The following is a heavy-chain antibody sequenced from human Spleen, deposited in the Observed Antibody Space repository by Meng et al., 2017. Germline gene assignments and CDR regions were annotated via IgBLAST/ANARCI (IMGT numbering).Heavy chain of an antibody. CDR1: GGSFSDYY. D-gene: IGHD4-11*01. CDR3: ARGPTTMAHDFDY. V-gene: IGHV4-34*01. J-gene: IGHJ4*02. CDR2: INHSGST. Sequence: QVHLQQWAVGLLRLSETLSLTCVVSGGSFSDYYWSWIRQPPGKGLEWIGEINHSGSTNYNPSLESRATISVDTSQNNLSLKLSSVTAADSAVYYCARGPTTMAHDFDYWGQGTLVTVSS.